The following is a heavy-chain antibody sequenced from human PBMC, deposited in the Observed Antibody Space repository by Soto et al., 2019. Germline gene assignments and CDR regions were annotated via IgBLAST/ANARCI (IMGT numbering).Heavy chain of an antibody. Sequence: QVQLVQSGAEVKKPGSSVKVSCKASGGTFSSYAISWVRQAPGQGLEWMGGIIPIFGTANYAQKFQGRVTITADESTSXXYXEXXSLRSEDTAVYYCARDQYDFWSGSAGGSEGSGMDVWGQGTTVTVSS. J-gene: IGHJ6*02. D-gene: IGHD3-3*01. CDR3: ARDQYDFWSGSAGGSEGSGMDV. CDR1: GGTFSSYA. CDR2: IIPIFGTA. V-gene: IGHV1-69*12.